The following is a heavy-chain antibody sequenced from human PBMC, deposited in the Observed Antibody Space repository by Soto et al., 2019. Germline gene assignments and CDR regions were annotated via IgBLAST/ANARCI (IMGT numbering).Heavy chain of an antibody. CDR3: ARETMVTSGLYYYYGMDV. V-gene: IGHV4-31*03. Sequence: LSLTCTVSGGSISSGGYYWSWVRQHPGKGLEWIGYIYYSGSTYYNPSLKSRVTISVDTSKNQFSLKLSSVTAADTAVYYCARETMVTSGLYYYYGMDVWGQGTTVTVSS. D-gene: IGHD3-10*01. J-gene: IGHJ6*02. CDR2: IYYSGST. CDR1: GGSISSGGYY.